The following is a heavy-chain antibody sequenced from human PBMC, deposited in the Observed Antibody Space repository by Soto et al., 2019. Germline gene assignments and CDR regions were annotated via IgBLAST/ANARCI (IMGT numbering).Heavy chain of an antibody. D-gene: IGHD4-17*01. J-gene: IGHJ5*02. V-gene: IGHV4-30-4*01. CDR2: IYYSGST. Sequence: SETLSLTCTVSGASISRGDYYWSWIRQPPGKGLEWITYIYYSGSTYYNPSLKSRVSTSVDMSKNQFSLELSSVTAADTAVYYCARDRGGKSDYAWFDPWGQGTLLTVSP. CDR1: GASISRGDYY. CDR3: ARDRGGKSDYAWFDP.